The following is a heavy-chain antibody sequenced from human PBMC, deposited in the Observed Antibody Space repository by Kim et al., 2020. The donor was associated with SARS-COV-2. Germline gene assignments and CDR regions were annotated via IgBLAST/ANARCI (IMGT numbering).Heavy chain of an antibody. V-gene: IGHV3-23*01. CDR1: GFTFSSYA. CDR3: AKDRKSEGITMIVVVIGDAFDI. J-gene: IGHJ3*02. D-gene: IGHD3-22*01. CDR2: ISGSGGST. Sequence: GGSLRLSCAASGFTFSSYAMSWVRQAPGKGLEWVSAISGSGGSTYYADSVKGRFTISRDNSKNTLYLQMNSLRAEDTAVYYCAKDRKSEGITMIVVVIGDAFDIWGQGTMVTVSS.